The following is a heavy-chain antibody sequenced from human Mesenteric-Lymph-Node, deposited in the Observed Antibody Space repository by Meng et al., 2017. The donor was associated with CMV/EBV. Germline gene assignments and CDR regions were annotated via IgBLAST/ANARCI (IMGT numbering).Heavy chain of an antibody. D-gene: IGHD3-3*01. CDR3: AKDDLDFWSGYYTAHFDY. J-gene: IGHJ4*02. CDR1: GFTFTSYA. V-gene: IGHV3-23*01. CDR2: ISGSGVTT. Sequence: GESLKISCAASGFTFTSYAMSWVRQAPGKGLEWVSGISGSGVTTNYADSVKGRFTISRDNSKNTLYLQMNSLRAEDTAVYYCAKDDLDFWSGYYTAHFDYWGQGTMVTVSS.